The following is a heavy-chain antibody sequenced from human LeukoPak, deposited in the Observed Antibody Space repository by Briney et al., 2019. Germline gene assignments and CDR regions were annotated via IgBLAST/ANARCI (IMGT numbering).Heavy chain of an antibody. D-gene: IGHD6-19*01. CDR3: ARGLYSSGWYFFDY. J-gene: IGHJ4*02. CDR1: GFTFSSYW. V-gene: IGHV3-74*01. CDR2: INDDGSST. Sequence: GGSLRLSCAASGFTFSSYWMHWVRQAPGRGLVWVSRINDDGSSTSYADSVKGRFTISRDNAKHTLYLQMNSLRAEDTAVYYCARGLYSSGWYFFDYWGQGTLVTVFS.